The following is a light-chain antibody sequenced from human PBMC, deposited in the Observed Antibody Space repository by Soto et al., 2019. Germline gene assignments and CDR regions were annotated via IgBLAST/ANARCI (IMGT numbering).Light chain of an antibody. J-gene: IGKJ5*01. CDR3: QQRSDWPIT. Sequence: EIVLTQSPATLSLSPGERATLSCRASQSVRSYLAWYQQKPGQAPRLLIYDTSNRATGVPARFSGRGSGTDFTLTISSLEPEDFAVYYCQQRSDWPITFGQGTRLEIK. CDR2: DTS. CDR1: QSVRSY. V-gene: IGKV3-11*01.